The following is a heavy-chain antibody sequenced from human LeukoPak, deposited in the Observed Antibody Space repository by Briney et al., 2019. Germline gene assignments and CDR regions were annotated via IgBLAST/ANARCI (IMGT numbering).Heavy chain of an antibody. J-gene: IGHJ4*02. CDR2: INHSGST. Sequence: PSETLSLTCAVYGGSFSGYYWSWIRQPPGKGLEWIGEINHSGSTNYNPSLKSRVTISVDTSKNQFSLKLSSVTAADTAVYYCARDDLSNSNFDYWGQGTLVTVSS. D-gene: IGHD4-11*01. V-gene: IGHV4-34*01. CDR3: ARDDLSNSNFDY. CDR1: GGSFSGYY.